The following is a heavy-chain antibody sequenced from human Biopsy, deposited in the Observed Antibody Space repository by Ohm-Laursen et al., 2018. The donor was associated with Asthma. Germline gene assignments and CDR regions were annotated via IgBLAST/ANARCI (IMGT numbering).Heavy chain of an antibody. D-gene: IGHD6-6*01. CDR1: GDAMSTSGSY. V-gene: IGHV4-39*02. Sequence: SDTLSLTWIASGDAMSTSGSYWGWIRQSPGKGLEWIGSIYYSGRTYYNPSLESRVTISADTSKNHFPLKVTSVTAADTAVYYCARAVSSSSYWYFDLWGRGDLVTVSS. J-gene: IGHJ2*01. CDR2: IYYSGRT. CDR3: ARAVSSSSYWYFDL.